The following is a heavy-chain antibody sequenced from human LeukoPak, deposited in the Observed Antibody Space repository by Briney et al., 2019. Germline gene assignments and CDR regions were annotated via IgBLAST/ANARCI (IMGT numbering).Heavy chain of an antibody. CDR2: INHSGST. J-gene: IGHJ4*02. V-gene: IGHV4-34*01. CDR1: GGSFSGYY. Sequence: PSETLSLTCAVYGGSFSGYYWSWIRQPPGKGLEWIGEINHSGSTNYNPSLKSRVTISVDTSKNQFSLKLSSVTAADTAVYYCARHGGGRQWLVHGQGFDYWGQGTLVTVSS. D-gene: IGHD6-19*01. CDR3: ARHGGGRQWLVHGQGFDY.